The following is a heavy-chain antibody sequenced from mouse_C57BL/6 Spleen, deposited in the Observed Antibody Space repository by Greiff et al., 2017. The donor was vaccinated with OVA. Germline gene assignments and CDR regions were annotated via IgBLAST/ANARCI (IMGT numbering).Heavy chain of an antibody. J-gene: IGHJ2*01. CDR1: GFTFSSYT. D-gene: IGHD2-10*02. V-gene: IGHV5-9*01. Sequence: EVQGVESGGGLVKPGGSLKLSCAASGFTFSSYTMSWVRQTPEKRLEWVATISGGGGNTYYPDSVKGRFTISRDNAKNTLYLQMSSLRSEDTALYYCARQGYGKGVFDYWGQGTTLTVSS. CDR3: ARQGYGKGVFDY. CDR2: ISGGGGNT.